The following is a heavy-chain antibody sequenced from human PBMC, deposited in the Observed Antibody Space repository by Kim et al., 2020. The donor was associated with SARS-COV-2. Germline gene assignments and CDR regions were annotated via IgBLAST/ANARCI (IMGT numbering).Heavy chain of an antibody. CDR3: ARLSGMIWFGESYYFDY. J-gene: IGHJ4*02. V-gene: IGHV4-39*01. CDR1: GGSISSSSYY. Sequence: SETLSLTCTVSGGSISSSSYYWGWIRQPPGKGLEWIGSIYYSGSTYYNPSLKSRVTISVDTSKNQFSLKLSSVTAADTAVYYCARLSGMIWFGESYYFDYWGQGTLVTVSS. D-gene: IGHD3-10*01. CDR2: IYYSGST.